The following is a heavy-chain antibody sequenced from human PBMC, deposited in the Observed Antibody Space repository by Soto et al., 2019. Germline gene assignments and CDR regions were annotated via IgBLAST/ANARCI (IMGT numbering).Heavy chain of an antibody. CDR3: AKRSSSSTFDY. Sequence: EVQPLESGGGLVQPGESLRLSCAASGFTFSSYAMSWVRQAPGKGLEWVSVISGSDDSTYYADSVKGRFTISRDNSKNTLYLQMNSLRAEDTAVYYCAKRSSSSTFDYWGQGTLVTVSS. CDR1: GFTFSSYA. D-gene: IGHD6-6*01. J-gene: IGHJ4*02. V-gene: IGHV3-23*01. CDR2: ISGSDDST.